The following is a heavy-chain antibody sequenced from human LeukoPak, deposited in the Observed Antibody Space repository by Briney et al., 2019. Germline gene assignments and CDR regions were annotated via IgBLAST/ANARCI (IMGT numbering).Heavy chain of an antibody. CDR2: IYPTDSIT. V-gene: IGHV5-51*01. D-gene: IGHD4-17*01. J-gene: IGHJ5*02. CDR3: ARLAPDYADYWFDP. Sequence: PGESLKISCQTSGYDFSTKWIGWVRQMPGKGLEWMGIIYPTDSITRYSPSFQGHVSISVDTSINTAYLQWASLRPSDTAMYFCARLAPDYADYWFDPWGQGALATVSS. CDR1: GYDFSTKW.